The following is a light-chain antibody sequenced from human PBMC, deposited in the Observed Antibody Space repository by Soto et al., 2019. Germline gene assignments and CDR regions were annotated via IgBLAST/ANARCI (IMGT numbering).Light chain of an antibody. Sequence: DIQMTQSPSSLSASVGDRVPITCRASQSISSYLNWYQQKPGKAPKLLIYAASSLQSGVPSRFSGSGSGTDFTLTISTLQPEDSATYYGEPSYSAPISFGQGTRLDIK. CDR2: AAS. J-gene: IGKJ5*01. CDR3: EPSYSAPIS. V-gene: IGKV1-39*01. CDR1: QSISSY.